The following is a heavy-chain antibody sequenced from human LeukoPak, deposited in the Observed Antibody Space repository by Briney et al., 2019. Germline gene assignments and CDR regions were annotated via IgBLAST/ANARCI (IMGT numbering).Heavy chain of an antibody. CDR3: ARYGYSYGSDAFDI. CDR1: GYTFTSYG. CDR2: ISAYNGNT. V-gene: IGHV1-18*01. J-gene: IGHJ3*02. Sequence: ATVKVSCKASGYTFTSYGISWVRQAPGQGLEWMGWISAYNGNTNYAQKLQGRVTMTTDTSTSTAYMELRSLRSDDTAVYYCARYGYSYGSDAFDIWGQGTMITVPS. D-gene: IGHD5-18*01.